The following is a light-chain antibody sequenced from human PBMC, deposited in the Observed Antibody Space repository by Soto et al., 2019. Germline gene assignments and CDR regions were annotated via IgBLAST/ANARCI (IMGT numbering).Light chain of an antibody. Sequence: QSVLTQPPSASGTPGQRVTISCSGSSSNIGSNYVYWYHQLPGTAPKVLMYMNNERPSGVPDRFSGSKSGTSASLAISGLRSEDESDYYCATWDDSLSGVVFGGGTQLTVL. CDR1: SSNIGSNY. J-gene: IGLJ2*01. CDR2: MNN. V-gene: IGLV1-47*01. CDR3: ATWDDSLSGVV.